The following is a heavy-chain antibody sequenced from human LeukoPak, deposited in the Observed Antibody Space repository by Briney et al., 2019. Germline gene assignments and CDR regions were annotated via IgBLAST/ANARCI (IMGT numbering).Heavy chain of an antibody. V-gene: IGHV4-4*02. CDR3: ARVRYSSSSVAFDI. D-gene: IGHD6-6*01. Sequence: SGTLSLTCAVSGGSISTSNWWSWVRQPPGKGPEWIASIYYSGSTHYNPSLKSRVTISVDTSKNQFSLKLSSVTAADTAVYYCARVRYSSSSVAFDIWGQGTMVTVSS. J-gene: IGHJ3*02. CDR2: IYYSGST. CDR1: GGSISTSNW.